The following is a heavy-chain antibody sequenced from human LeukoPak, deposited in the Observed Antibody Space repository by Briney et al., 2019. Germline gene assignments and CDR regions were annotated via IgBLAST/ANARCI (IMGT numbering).Heavy chain of an antibody. D-gene: IGHD1-26*01. J-gene: IGHJ4*02. CDR3: ARHSPDGWWELQGPFDY. V-gene: IGHV4-39*01. CDR2: VYYSGST. Sequence: KPSETLSLTCTVSGGSISSNNYYWGWIRQPPGKGLEWIGSVYYSGSTYYNPSLKSRVTISVDTSKNQFSLKLSSVTAADTAVYYCARHSPDGWWELQGPFDYWGQGTLVTVSS. CDR1: GGSISSNNYY.